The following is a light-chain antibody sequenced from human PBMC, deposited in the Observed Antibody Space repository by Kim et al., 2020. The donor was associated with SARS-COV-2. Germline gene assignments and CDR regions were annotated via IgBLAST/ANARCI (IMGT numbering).Light chain of an antibody. J-gene: IGKJ2*01. CDR2: GAS. CDR1: QSVSSN. Sequence: VSTGDRATLSCRASQSVSSNLAWYQQKPGQGPRLLIYGASTRATGIPARFSGSGSGTEFTLIISSLQSEDFAVYYCQQYNNWPLYTFGQGTKLEI. V-gene: IGKV3-15*01. CDR3: QQYNNWPLYT.